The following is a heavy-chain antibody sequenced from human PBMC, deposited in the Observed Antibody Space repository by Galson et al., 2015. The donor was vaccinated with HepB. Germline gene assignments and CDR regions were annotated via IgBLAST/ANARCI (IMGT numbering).Heavy chain of an antibody. CDR3: TTDVTRNFAY. CDR2: FKSKTDAGTT. CDR1: GFTFSNAW. J-gene: IGHJ4*02. Sequence: SLRLSCAASGFTFSNAWMNWVRQAPGKGLEWVGRFKSKTDAGTTDYAAPVKGRFTISRDDSKNTLYLQMNSLKTEDTAVYYCTTDVTRNFAYWGQGTLVTVSS. V-gene: IGHV3-15*01. D-gene: IGHD2-15*01.